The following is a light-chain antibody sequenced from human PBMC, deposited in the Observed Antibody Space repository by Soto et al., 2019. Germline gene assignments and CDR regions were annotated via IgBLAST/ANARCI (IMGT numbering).Light chain of an antibody. CDR2: EDN. J-gene: IGLJ2*01. Sequence: NFMLTQPHSVSESPGKTVTISCTGSSGSIASNYVQWYQQRPGSAPTTVIYEDNQRPPGVPDRFSGSIDSSSNSASLTISGLKTEDEADYYCQSYDSSNQGVVFGGGTKVTVL. CDR3: QSYDSSNQGVV. V-gene: IGLV6-57*02. CDR1: SGSIASNY.